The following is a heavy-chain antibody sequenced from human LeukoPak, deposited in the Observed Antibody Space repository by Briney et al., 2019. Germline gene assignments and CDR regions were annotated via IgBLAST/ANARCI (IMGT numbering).Heavy chain of an antibody. CDR1: GGSISSYY. Sequence: SETLSLTCTVSGGSISSYYWSWIRQPPGKGLEWIGYIYYSGSTNYNPSLKSRVTISVDTSKNQFSLKLSSVTAADTAVSYCARGGMYYDFWSGYSDYYYYMDVWGKGTTVTVSS. J-gene: IGHJ6*03. CDR3: ARGGMYYDFWSGYSDYYYYMDV. D-gene: IGHD3-3*01. V-gene: IGHV4-59*01. CDR2: IYYSGST.